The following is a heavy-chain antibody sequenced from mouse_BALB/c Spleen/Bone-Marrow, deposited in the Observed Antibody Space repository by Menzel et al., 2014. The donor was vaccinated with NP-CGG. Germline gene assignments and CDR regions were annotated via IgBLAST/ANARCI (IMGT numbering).Heavy chain of an antibody. CDR3: ARWDYYGHAMDY. Sequence: VQLQQSGPELVKPGASMKISCKASGYSFTGYTMNWVKQSHGKNLERIGLINPYNGGTSYNQKFMGKATLTVDKSSSTAYMELLSLTSEDSAVYCCARWDYYGHAMDYWGQGTSVTVSS. J-gene: IGHJ4*01. CDR1: GYSFTGYT. CDR2: INPYNGGT. V-gene: IGHV1-18*01. D-gene: IGHD1-1*01.